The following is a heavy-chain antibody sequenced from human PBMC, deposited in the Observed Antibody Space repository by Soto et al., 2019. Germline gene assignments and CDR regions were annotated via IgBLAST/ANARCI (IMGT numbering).Heavy chain of an antibody. J-gene: IGHJ6*02. CDR3: ARDFHGYSSSWTLNYYYYGMDV. CDR1: GFTFSSYE. CDR2: ISSSGSTI. D-gene: IGHD6-13*01. V-gene: IGHV3-48*03. Sequence: GGSLRLSCAASGFTFSSYEMNWVRQAPGKGLEWVSYISSSGSTIYYADSVKGRFTISRDNAKNSLYLQMNSLRAEDTAVYYCARDFHGYSSSWTLNYYYYGMDVWGQGTTVTVSS.